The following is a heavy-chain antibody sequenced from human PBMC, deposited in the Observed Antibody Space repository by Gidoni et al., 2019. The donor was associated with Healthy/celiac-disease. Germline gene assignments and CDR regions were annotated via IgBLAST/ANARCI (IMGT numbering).Heavy chain of an antibody. V-gene: IGHV3-30-3*01. J-gene: IGHJ3*02. CDR1: SSYA. D-gene: IGHD3-22*01. CDR2: ISYDGSNK. Sequence: SSYAMHWVRQAPGKGLEWVAVISYDGSNKYYADSVKGRFTISRDNSKNTLYLQMNSLRAEDTAVYYCARDQPISGSYYDSSVDAFDIWGQGTMVTVSS. CDR3: ARDQPISGSYYDSSVDAFDI.